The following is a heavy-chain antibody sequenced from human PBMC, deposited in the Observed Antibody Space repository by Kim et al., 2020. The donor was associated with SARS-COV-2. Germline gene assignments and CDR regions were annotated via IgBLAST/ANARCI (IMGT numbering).Heavy chain of an antibody. CDR2: IYSGGST. V-gene: IGHV3-53*04. J-gene: IGHJ3*02. D-gene: IGHD3-22*01. CDR1: GFTVSSNY. CDR3: AREGAGYYDSSGYYYEGAFDI. Sequence: GGSLRLSCAASGFTVSSNYMSWVRQAPGKGLEWVSVIYSGGSTYYADSVKGRFTISRHNYKNTLYLQMNSLRAEDTAVYYCAREGAGYYDSSGYYYEGAFDIWGQGTMVTVSS.